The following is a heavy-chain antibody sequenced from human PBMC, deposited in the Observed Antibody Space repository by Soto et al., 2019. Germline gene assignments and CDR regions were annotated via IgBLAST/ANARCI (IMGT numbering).Heavy chain of an antibody. Sequence: GGSLRLSCAASGFTFSSYAMHWVRQAPGKGLEWVAVISYDGSNKYYADSVKGRFTISRDNSKNTLYLQMNSPRAEDTAVYYCARDSGFRYSSGWLTPDYWGQGTLVTVSS. V-gene: IGHV3-30-3*01. CDR1: GFTFSSYA. CDR3: ARDSGFRYSSGWLTPDY. CDR2: ISYDGSNK. D-gene: IGHD6-19*01. J-gene: IGHJ4*02.